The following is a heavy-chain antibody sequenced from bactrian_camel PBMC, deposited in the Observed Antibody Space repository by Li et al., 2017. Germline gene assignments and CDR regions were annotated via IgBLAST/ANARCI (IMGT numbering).Heavy chain of an antibody. J-gene: IGHJ6*01. Sequence: QVQLVESGGGSVQAGGSLRLSCAASGYTSSNHCMGWFRQAPGKEREGIAVAYPSGGGTYYYNSVKGRFTISQDNVKNLYLQMNGLEPEDTAMYYCGAGDTMGGGVCYEDFGYWGQGTQVTVS. CDR1: GYTSSNHC. CDR2: AYPSGGGT. D-gene: IGHD3*01. CDR3: GAGDTMGGGVCYEDFGY. V-gene: IGHV3S28*01.